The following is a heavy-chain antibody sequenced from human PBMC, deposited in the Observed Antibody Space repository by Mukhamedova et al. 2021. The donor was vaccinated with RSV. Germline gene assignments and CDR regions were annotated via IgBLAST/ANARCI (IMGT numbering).Heavy chain of an antibody. CDR2: ICSGGSSI. CDR3: ARKNWATVSPEAYYFDY. Sequence: GKGLEWVAYICSGGSSIYYADSVRDRFTISRENVKYSLYLQMNSLRVEDTAIYYCARKNWATVSPEAYYFDYWGRGTLVTVSS. V-gene: IGHV3-48*03. D-gene: IGHD4-17*01. J-gene: IGHJ4*02.